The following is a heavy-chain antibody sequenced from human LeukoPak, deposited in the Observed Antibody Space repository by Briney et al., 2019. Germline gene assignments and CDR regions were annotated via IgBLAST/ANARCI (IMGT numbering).Heavy chain of an antibody. D-gene: IGHD6-6*01. CDR3: ARLLDSSSSRSGGGI. Sequence: SETLSLTCTVSGGSISSSTYFWGWIRQPPGKGLEWIGSIYYSGSTYYNPSLKSRVTISLDTSKNEFSLKLSSVTAADTAVYYCARLLDSSSSRSGGGIWGQGTMVTVSS. J-gene: IGHJ3*02. CDR1: GGSISSSTYF. CDR2: IYYSGST. V-gene: IGHV4-39*01.